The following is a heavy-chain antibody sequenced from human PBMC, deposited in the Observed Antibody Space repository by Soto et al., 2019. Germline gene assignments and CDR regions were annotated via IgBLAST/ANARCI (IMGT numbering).Heavy chain of an antibody. V-gene: IGHV3-23*01. CDR3: AKVSGTYPASHYFDY. Sequence: GSLRLSCAASGFTFSSYAMSWARQAPGKGLEWVSAISGSGGSTYYADSVKGRFTISRDNSKNTLYLQMNSLRAEDTAVYYCAKVSGTYPASHYFDYWGQGTLVTVSS. D-gene: IGHD1-1*01. CDR2: ISGSGGST. J-gene: IGHJ4*02. CDR1: GFTFSSYA.